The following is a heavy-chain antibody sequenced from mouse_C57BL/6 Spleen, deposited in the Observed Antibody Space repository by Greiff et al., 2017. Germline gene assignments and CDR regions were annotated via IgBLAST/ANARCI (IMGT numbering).Heavy chain of an antibody. CDR3: ARDYGSSPFAY. Sequence: VMLVESGAELVRPGASVKLSCKASGYTFTDYYINWVKQRPGQGLEWIARIYPGSGNTYYNEKFKGKATLTAEKSSNTAYLQLSSLTSEDTAVYYCARDYGSSPFAYWGQGTLVTVSA. D-gene: IGHD1-1*01. V-gene: IGHV1-76*01. J-gene: IGHJ3*01. CDR1: GYTFTDYY. CDR2: IYPGSGNT.